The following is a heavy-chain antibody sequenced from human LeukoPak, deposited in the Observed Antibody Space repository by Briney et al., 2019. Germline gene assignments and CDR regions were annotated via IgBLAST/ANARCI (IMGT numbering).Heavy chain of an antibody. CDR2: IGQDGTET. Sequence: GGSLRLTCAASGISFASYWVTWVRQAPGKGLEWVANIGQDGTETVYVGSVKGRFTISRDNARKLLFLQMNSLRADDTAVYYCAIPSSYDGSRYYHAYWGQGTLVSVSS. D-gene: IGHD3-22*01. CDR1: GISFASYW. V-gene: IGHV3-7*01. J-gene: IGHJ4*02. CDR3: AIPSSYDGSRYYHAY.